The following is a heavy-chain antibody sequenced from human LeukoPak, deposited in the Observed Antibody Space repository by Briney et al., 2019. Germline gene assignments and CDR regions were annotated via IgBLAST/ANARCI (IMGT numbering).Heavy chain of an antibody. CDR2: INPNSGGT. CDR3: ARGDLYGSGRSDY. J-gene: IGHJ4*02. V-gene: IGHV1-2*02. CDR1: GYTFTGYY. D-gene: IGHD3-10*01. Sequence: GASVKVSCKTSGYTFTGYYMHWVRQAPGQGLEWMGWINPNSGGTNYAQKFQGRVTMTRDTSISTAYMELSSLRSEDTAVYYCARGDLYGSGRSDYWGQGTLVTVSS.